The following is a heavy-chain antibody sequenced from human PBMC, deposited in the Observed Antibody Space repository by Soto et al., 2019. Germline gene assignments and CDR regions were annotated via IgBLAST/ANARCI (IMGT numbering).Heavy chain of an antibody. CDR2: ISSSSSTI. J-gene: IGHJ6*02. CDR1: GSTFSSYS. CDR3: ARESRYYDSSGYALGYYYGMDV. V-gene: IGHV3-48*02. Sequence: EVQLVESGGGLVQPGGSLRLSCAASGSTFSSYSMNWVRQAPGKGLEWVSYISSSSSTIYYADSVKGRFTISRDNAKNSLYLQMNSLRDEDTAVYYCARESRYYDSSGYALGYYYGMDVWGQGTTVTVSS. D-gene: IGHD3-22*01.